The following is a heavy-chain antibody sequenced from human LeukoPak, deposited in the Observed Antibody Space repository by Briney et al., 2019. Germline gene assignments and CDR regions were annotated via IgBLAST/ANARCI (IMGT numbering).Heavy chain of an antibody. CDR1: GGSISSYY. J-gene: IGHJ5*02. D-gene: IGHD6-6*01. CDR2: VYYIGTT. Sequence: PSETLSLTCTVSGGSISSYYWSWIRQPPGKGLEWIGNVYYIGTTSYNSSLKSRVTISVDTSKNHFSLEVTSVTAADTAVYFCARNTSSSPWFDPWGQGTLVTVSS. CDR3: ARNTSSSPWFDP. V-gene: IGHV4-59*01.